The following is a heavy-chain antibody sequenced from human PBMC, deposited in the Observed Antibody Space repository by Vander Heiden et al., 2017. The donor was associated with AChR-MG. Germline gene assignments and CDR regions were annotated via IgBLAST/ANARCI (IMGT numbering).Heavy chain of an antibody. CDR3: ARVGYYDSSGYYDFDY. CDR1: GYTFPSYG. V-gene: IGHV1-18*01. CDR2: ISAYNGNT. J-gene: IGHJ4*02. Sequence: QFQLVQSGAEVKNPGASVKVSCKAPGYTFPSYGISWVRQAPGQGLEWMGWISAYNGNTNYAQKLQGRVTMTTDTSTSTAYMELRSLRSDDTAVYYCARVGYYDSSGYYDFDYWGQGTLVTVSS. D-gene: IGHD3-22*01.